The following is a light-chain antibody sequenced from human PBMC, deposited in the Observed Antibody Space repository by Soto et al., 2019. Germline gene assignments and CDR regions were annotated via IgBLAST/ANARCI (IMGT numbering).Light chain of an antibody. V-gene: IGKV3-11*01. CDR2: DAS. Sequence: IVLTQSPATLSLSPGERATLSCRASQSVSRYLAWYQQKPGQTPRLLIYDASNRAAGIPARFSGSVSGTDFTLTISSLEPEDFAVYYCQQRSNWPLTFGGGTKVDIK. CDR1: QSVSRY. J-gene: IGKJ4*01. CDR3: QQRSNWPLT.